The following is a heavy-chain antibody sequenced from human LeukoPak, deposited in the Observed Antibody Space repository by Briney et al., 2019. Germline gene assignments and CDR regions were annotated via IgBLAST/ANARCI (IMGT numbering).Heavy chain of an antibody. D-gene: IGHD2-2*01. CDR1: GFTFSTYS. J-gene: IGHJ3*02. V-gene: IGHV3-21*01. Sequence: PGGSLRLSCAASGFTFSTYSMNWVRRAPGKGLEWVSSISSTSSYIYYADSVKGRFTISKDNAKNSLYLQMNSLRDEDTAVYYCARVYCSSTSCYNLDAFDIWGQGTMVTVSS. CDR3: ARVYCSSTSCYNLDAFDI. CDR2: ISSTSSYI.